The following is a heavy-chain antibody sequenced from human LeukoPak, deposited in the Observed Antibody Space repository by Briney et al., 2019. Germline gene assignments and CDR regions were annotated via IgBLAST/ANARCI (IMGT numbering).Heavy chain of an antibody. CDR3: AKDLGYSSSWYGKYYYYGMDV. V-gene: IGHV3-30*18. CDR1: GFTFSSYG. CDR2: ISYDGSNE. J-gene: IGHJ6*02. D-gene: IGHD6-13*01. Sequence: GRSLRLSCAASGFTFSSYGMHWVRQAPGKGLEWVAVISYDGSNEYYADSVKGRFTISRDNSKNTLYLQMNSLRAEDTAVYYCAKDLGYSSSWYGKYYYYGMDVWGQGTTVTVSS.